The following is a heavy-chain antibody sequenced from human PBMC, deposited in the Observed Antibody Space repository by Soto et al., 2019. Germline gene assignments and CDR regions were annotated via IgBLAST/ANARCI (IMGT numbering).Heavy chain of an antibody. V-gene: IGHV4-61*08. CDR1: GASVNSGDYY. J-gene: IGHJ4*02. D-gene: IGHD2-2*01. CDR2: VYYTGSA. Sequence: SSETLSLTCTVSGASVNSGDYYWSWIRQPPGKALEWIAYVYYTGSANYNPSLKSRVTISPDTSKNQFSLTLRSVTTTDTAVYYCARLDCLTASCRFDLWGQGTQVTVSS. CDR3: ARLDCLTASCRFDL.